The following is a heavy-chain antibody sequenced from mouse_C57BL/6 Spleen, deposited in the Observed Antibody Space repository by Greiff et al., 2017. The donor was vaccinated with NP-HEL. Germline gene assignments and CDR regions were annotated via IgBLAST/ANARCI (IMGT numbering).Heavy chain of an antibody. J-gene: IGHJ2*01. D-gene: IGHD1-1*01. V-gene: IGHV1-15*01. CDR1: GYTFTDYE. CDR3: TRRITTVVADYFDY. CDR2: IDPETGGT. Sequence: VKLQQSGAELVRPGASVTLSCKASGYTFTDYEMHWVKQTPVHGLEWIGAIDPETGGTAYNQKFKGKAILTADKSSSTAYMELRSLTSEDSAVYYCTRRITTVVADYFDYWGQGTTLTVSS.